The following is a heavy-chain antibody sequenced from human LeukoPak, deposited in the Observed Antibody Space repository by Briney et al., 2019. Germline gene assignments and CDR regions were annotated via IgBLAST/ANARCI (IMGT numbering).Heavy chain of an antibody. J-gene: IGHJ4*02. CDR2: IYSGGST. D-gene: IGHD6-13*01. CDR1: GFTVSSNY. V-gene: IGHV3-53*01. CDR3: ARELFSSRWYDY. Sequence: PGGSLRLSCAASGFTVSSNYMSWVRQAPGKGLEWVSVIYSGGSTYYADSVKGRFTISRDNSKNTLYLQMSRLRAEDTAVYYCARELFSSRWYDYWGQGTLVTVSS.